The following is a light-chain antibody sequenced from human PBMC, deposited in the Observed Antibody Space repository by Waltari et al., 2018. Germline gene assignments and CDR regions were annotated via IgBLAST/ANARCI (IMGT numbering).Light chain of an antibody. CDR1: QTISTF. Sequence: EVVLTQSPATLSLSPGERATISCRASQTISTFLFWYQQKPGQAPRLLIYDASNRATGIPARFSGSGSGTDFTLTISSLEAEDSAVYYCLQRADWPPITFGQGTRLEI. J-gene: IGKJ5*01. V-gene: IGKV3-11*01. CDR2: DAS. CDR3: LQRADWPPIT.